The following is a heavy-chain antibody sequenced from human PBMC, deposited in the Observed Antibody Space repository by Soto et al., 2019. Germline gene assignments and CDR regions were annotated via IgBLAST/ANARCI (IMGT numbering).Heavy chain of an antibody. CDR1: GGSFSGYY. CDR3: ARGLGAARPFGY. CDR2: INHSGST. V-gene: IGHV4-34*01. J-gene: IGHJ4*02. Sequence: SETLSLTCAVYGGSFSGYYWSWIRQPPGKGLEWIGEINHSGSTNYNPSLKSRVTISVDTSKNQFSLKLSSVTAADTAVYYCARGLGAARPFGYWGQGTLVTVSS. D-gene: IGHD6-6*01.